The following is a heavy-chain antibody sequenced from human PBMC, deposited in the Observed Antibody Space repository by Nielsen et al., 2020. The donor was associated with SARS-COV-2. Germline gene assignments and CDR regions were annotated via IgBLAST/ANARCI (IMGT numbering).Heavy chain of an antibody. V-gene: IGHV3-48*03. CDR1: GFPFISYE. CDR3: ARSFGGWAPYYYYYYGMDV. Sequence: GESLKISCAASGFPFISYEMNWVRQAPGKALEWLSYIDGNGRNIFYADSVKGRFTISRDNAENSLSLQMNSLRAEDTAVYYCARSFGGWAPYYYYYYGMDVWGQGTTVTVSS. D-gene: IGHD6-19*01. CDR2: IDGNGRNI. J-gene: IGHJ6*02.